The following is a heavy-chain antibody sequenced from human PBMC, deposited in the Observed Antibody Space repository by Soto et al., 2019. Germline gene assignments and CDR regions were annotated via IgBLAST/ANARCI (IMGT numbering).Heavy chain of an antibody. CDR3: ARGLEYYGMDV. V-gene: IGHV4-38-2*01. Sequence: SETLSLTCAVSDYSISSGYYWGRIRQPPWKGLEWIGIIYHSGSTYYNPSLRSRVSISLDTSKNQFSLKLSSVTAADTAMYYCARGLEYYGMDVWGQGTTVTVSS. D-gene: IGHD3-3*01. CDR1: DYSISSGYY. J-gene: IGHJ6*02. CDR2: IYHSGST.